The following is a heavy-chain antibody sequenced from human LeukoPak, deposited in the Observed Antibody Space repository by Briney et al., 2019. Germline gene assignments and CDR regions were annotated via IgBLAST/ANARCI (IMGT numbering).Heavy chain of an antibody. CDR2: IKRDGSET. V-gene: IGHV3-7*02. Sequence: GGSLRLSCAASGLSFSTYWMSWVRQAPGKGLEWVANIKRDGSETYYVDSVKGRFTISRDNAKKSLYLQMNSLRAEDTAVFYCASFHFGSGSHDHWGQGTLVTVSS. J-gene: IGHJ4*02. CDR1: GLSFSTYW. D-gene: IGHD3-10*01. CDR3: ASFHFGSGSHDH.